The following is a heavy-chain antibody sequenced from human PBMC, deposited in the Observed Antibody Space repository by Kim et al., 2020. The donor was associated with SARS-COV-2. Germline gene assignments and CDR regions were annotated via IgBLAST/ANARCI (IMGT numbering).Heavy chain of an antibody. D-gene: IGHD3-22*01. CDR3: ATSYDSSGYYKLDRFSSQGWFDY. J-gene: IGHJ4*02. Sequence: ASVKVSCKVSGYTLTELSMHWVRQAPGKGLEWMGGFDPEDGETIYAQKFQGRVTMTEDTSTDTAYMELSSLRSEDTAVYYCATSYDSSGYYKLDRFSSQGWFDYWGQGTLVTVSS. CDR2: FDPEDGET. CDR1: GYTLTELS. V-gene: IGHV1-24*01.